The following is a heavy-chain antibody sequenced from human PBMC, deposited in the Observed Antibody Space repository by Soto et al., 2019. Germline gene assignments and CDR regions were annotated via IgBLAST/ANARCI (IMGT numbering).Heavy chain of an antibody. D-gene: IGHD6-13*01. CDR2: ISSSSSYI. V-gene: IGHV3-21*01. Sequence: VGSLRLSGAASGFTFSSYNMNWVCQAPGKGLEWVSSISSSSSYIYYADSVKGRFTISRDNAKNSLYLQMNSLRAEDTAVYYCARDRTGYSSSTDAFDIWGQGTMVTVSS. CDR1: GFTFSSYN. J-gene: IGHJ3*02. CDR3: ARDRTGYSSSTDAFDI.